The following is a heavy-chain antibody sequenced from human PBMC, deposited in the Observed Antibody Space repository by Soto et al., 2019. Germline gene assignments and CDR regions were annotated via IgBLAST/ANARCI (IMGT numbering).Heavy chain of an antibody. Sequence: SETLSLTCTVSGGSVSRDSNFWSWIRQPPGKGLEWIGYIYYSGPTRYNPSLESRVTISIDSSKNQVSPNLTSVTAADTAVYYCARGYSHYAHWGRGTLVTVSS. D-gene: IGHD4-4*01. CDR2: IYYSGPT. V-gene: IGHV4-61*01. CDR1: GGSVSRDSNF. J-gene: IGHJ4*02. CDR3: ARGYSHYAH.